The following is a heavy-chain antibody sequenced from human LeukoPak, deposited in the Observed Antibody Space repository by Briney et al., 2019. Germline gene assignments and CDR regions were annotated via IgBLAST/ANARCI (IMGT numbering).Heavy chain of an antibody. V-gene: IGHV3-11*01. D-gene: IGHD6-13*01. CDR3: ASHLIAATGYWFDP. CDR2: ISSSGSTT. Sequence: GGSLRLSCAASGFTFSDYYMSWIRQAPGKGLEWVSYISSSGSTTYYTDSVKGRFTVSRDNSKNTLYLQMNSLRAEDTAVYYCASHLIAATGYWFDPWGQGTLVTVSS. J-gene: IGHJ5*02. CDR1: GFTFSDYY.